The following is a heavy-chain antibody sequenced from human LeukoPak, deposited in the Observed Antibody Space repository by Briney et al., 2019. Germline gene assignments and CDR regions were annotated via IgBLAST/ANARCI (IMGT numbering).Heavy chain of an antibody. D-gene: IGHD3-10*01. CDR2: MNPNSGNT. V-gene: IGHV1-8*03. Sequence: GASVTVSFTGSGYSVTSYDIDWVGQATGQGLEWMGWMNPNSGNTGYAQKFQGRVTITRNTSMSTACMELSSLRSEDTAVYYCARISIIIGVYYYMDVWGKGTTVTVSS. CDR3: ARISIIIGVYYYMDV. J-gene: IGHJ6*03. CDR1: GYSVTSYD.